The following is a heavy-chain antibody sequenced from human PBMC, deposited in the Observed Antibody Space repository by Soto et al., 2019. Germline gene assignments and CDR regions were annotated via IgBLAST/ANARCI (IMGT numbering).Heavy chain of an antibody. V-gene: IGHV3-23*01. CDR2: ISGSGGST. J-gene: IGHJ1*01. CDR3: AKLPIGVVKREYFQH. Sequence: PGGSLRLSCAASGFTFSSYAMSWVRQAPGKGLEWVSAISGSGGSTYYADSVKGRFTISRDNSKNTLYLQMNSLRAEDTAVYYCAKLPIGVVKREYFQHWGQGTLVTVSS. D-gene: IGHD3-3*01. CDR1: GFTFSSYA.